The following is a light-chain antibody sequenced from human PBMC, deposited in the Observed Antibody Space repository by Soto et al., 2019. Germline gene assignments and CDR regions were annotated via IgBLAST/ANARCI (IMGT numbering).Light chain of an antibody. CDR2: EVS. CDR3: SSYTSSSTLDV. V-gene: IGLV2-14*01. CDR1: SSDGGAYNY. J-gene: IGLJ1*01. Sequence: QSALTQPASVSGSPGQSITISCTGTSSDGGAYNYVSWYQQHPGKAPKLMIYEVSNRPSGVSNRFSGSKSGNTASLTISGLQAEDEADYYCSSYTSSSTLDVFGTGTKLTVL.